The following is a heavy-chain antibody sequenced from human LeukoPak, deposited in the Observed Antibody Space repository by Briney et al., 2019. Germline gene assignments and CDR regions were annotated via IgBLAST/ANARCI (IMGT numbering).Heavy chain of an antibody. CDR3: ARRRGYSYDYDY. V-gene: IGHV4-61*02. J-gene: IGHJ4*02. D-gene: IGHD5-18*01. CDR1: GGSISSSSYY. Sequence: SETLSLTCTVSGGSISSSSYYWGWIRQPPGKGLEWIGRIYTSGSTNYNPPLKSRVTISVDTSKNQFSLKLSSVTAADTAVYYCARRRGYSYDYDYWGQGTLVTVSS. CDR2: IYTSGST.